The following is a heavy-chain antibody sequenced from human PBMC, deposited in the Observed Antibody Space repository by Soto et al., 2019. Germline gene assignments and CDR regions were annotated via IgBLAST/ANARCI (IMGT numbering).Heavy chain of an antibody. Sequence: QVHLVQSGAEVKKPGASVKVSCQGSGYAFTTYGITWVRQAPGQGLEWMGWISAPNGNTNYAKELQGRVSVTRDTSTSTAYRELRSLRYDATAVYYCARGRYGDYWGQGALVTVSS. D-gene: IGHD1-1*01. V-gene: IGHV1-18*01. CDR1: GYAFTTYG. CDR2: ISAPNGNT. CDR3: ARGRYGDY. J-gene: IGHJ4*02.